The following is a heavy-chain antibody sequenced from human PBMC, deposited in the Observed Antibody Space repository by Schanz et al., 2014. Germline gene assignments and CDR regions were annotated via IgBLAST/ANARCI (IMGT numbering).Heavy chain of an antibody. CDR1: GYTLKDHA. CDR2: INPANGKT. J-gene: IGHJ5*02. V-gene: IGHV1-3*01. CDR3: ARDLIAAAESWFDP. Sequence: QVQLVQSGSEVKKPGDSVKVSCQASGYTLKDHAMHWVRQAPGRGLEWLGWINPANGKTHYSPRLNGRVSISSDTAASTVYLHFSSLKSDDTAVYYCARDLIAAAESWFDPWGQGTPITVSS. D-gene: IGHD6-13*01.